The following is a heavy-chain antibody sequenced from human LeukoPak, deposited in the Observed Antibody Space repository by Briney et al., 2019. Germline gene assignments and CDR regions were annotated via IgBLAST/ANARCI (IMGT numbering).Heavy chain of an antibody. CDR1: GFTFSSYS. CDR2: ISSSSSYI. J-gene: IGHJ3*02. CDR3: ARDSLGGAAGNAFDI. Sequence: GGSLRLSCAASGFTFSSYSMNWVRQAPGKGLEWVSSISSSSSYIYYEDSVKGRFTISRDNAKNSLYLQMNSLRAEDTAVYYCARDSLGGAAGNAFDIWGQGTMVTVSS. V-gene: IGHV3-21*01. D-gene: IGHD6-13*01.